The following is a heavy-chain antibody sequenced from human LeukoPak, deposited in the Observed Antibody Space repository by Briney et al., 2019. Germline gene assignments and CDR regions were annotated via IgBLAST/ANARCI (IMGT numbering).Heavy chain of an antibody. CDR1: GGTFTSFA. CDR3: ASRPYFSGSGYFHYYMDV. J-gene: IGHJ6*03. CDR2: IIPIFPTV. D-gene: IGHD3-10*01. V-gene: IGHV1-69*06. Sequence: GASVKVSCKTSGGTFTSFAISYVRQTPGQGLEWMGGIIPIFPTVNYAQKFQGRVTITADKSTRTAYMELSSLRFEDTAVYYCASRPYFSGSGYFHYYMDVWGKGTTVTVSS.